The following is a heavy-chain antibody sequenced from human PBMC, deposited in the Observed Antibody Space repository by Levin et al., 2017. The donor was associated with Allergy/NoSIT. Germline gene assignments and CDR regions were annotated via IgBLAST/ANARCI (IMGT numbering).Heavy chain of an antibody. CDR2: IIPIFGTA. V-gene: IGHV1-69*06. Sequence: ASVKVSCKASGGTFSSYAISWVRQAPGQGLEWMGGIIPIFGTANYAQKFQGRVTITADKSTSTAYMELSSLRSEDTAVYYCARDVVVTVAYNWFDPWGQGTLVTVSS. CDR3: ARDVVVTVAYNWFDP. D-gene: IGHD2-2*01. CDR1: GGTFSSYA. J-gene: IGHJ5*02.